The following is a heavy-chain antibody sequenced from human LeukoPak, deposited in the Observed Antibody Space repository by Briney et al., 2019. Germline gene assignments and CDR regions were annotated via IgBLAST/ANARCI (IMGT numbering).Heavy chain of an antibody. D-gene: IGHD6-19*01. J-gene: IGHJ5*02. V-gene: IGHV4-59*01. CDR3: AGRIALAGTIWFDP. CDR1: GGSISSYY. Sequence: SETLSLTCTVSGGSISSYYWSWIRQPPGQGLEWIGYIYYSGSTNYNPSLKSRVTISVNTSKNQFSLKLSSVTAADTAVYYCAGRIALAGTIWFDPWGQGTLVTVSS. CDR2: IYYSGST.